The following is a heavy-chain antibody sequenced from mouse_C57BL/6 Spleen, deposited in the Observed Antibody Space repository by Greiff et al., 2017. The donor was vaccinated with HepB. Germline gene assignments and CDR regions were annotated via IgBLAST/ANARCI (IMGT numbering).Heavy chain of an antibody. D-gene: IGHD3-2*02. CDR1: GYTFTSYW. V-gene: IGHV1-52*01. J-gene: IGHJ4*01. Sequence: QVQLQQPGAELVRPGSSVKLSCKASGYTFTSYWMHWVKQRPIQGLEWIGNIDPSDSETHYNQKFKDKATLTVDKSSSTAYMQLSSLTSEDSAVYYCARPSSGYVGYAMDYWGQGTSVTVSS. CDR3: ARPSSGYVGYAMDY. CDR2: IDPSDSET.